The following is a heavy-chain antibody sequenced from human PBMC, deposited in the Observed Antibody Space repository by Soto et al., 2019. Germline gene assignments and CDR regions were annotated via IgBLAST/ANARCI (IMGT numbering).Heavy chain of an antibody. CDR2: IGTYNGNT. CDR1: GYTFTAYG. D-gene: IGHD3-22*01. Sequence: QVQLVQSGAEVKKPGASVKVSCKASGYTFTAYGISWVRQAPGRGLEWMGWIGTYNGNTNYAQKVQGRVTMTTDTSTSTAHMELRSLRAVDTAVYYCGKNKYESSGGFDSWGQGTLVTVSS. J-gene: IGHJ4*02. CDR3: GKNKYESSGGFDS. V-gene: IGHV1-18*01.